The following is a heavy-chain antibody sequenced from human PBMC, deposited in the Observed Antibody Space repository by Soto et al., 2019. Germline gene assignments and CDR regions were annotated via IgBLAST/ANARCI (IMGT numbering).Heavy chain of an antibody. Sequence: QVQLVQSGAEVKKPGSSVKVSCTASGGTFSSYTISWVRQAPGQGLEWMGRIIPILGIANYAQKFQGRVTITADKSTSTAYMELSSLRSEDTAVYYCARDYGSGKPLQHWGQGTLVTVSS. J-gene: IGHJ1*01. D-gene: IGHD3-10*01. V-gene: IGHV1-69*08. CDR3: ARDYGSGKPLQH. CDR1: GGTFSSYT. CDR2: IIPILGIA.